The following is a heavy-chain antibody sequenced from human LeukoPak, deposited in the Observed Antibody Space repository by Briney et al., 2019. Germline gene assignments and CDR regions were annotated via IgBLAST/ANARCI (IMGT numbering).Heavy chain of an antibody. V-gene: IGHV4-59*12. D-gene: IGHD6-13*01. Sequence: PSETLSLTCTVSGGSISSYYWSWIRQPPGKGLEWIGYISYSGSTNYNPSLKSRVTISVDTSKNQFSLKLSSVTAADTAVYYCARDLPGIAAAGDYWGQGTLVTVSS. CDR3: ARDLPGIAAAGDY. CDR2: ISYSGST. CDR1: GGSISSYY. J-gene: IGHJ4*02.